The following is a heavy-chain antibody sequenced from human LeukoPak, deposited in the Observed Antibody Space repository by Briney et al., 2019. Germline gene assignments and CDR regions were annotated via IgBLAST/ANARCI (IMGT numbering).Heavy chain of an antibody. D-gene: IGHD3-3*01. J-gene: IGHJ5*02. CDR2: ISSSGSTI. V-gene: IGHV3-48*03. CDR3: ARDLGVVAP. Sequence: PGGSLRLSCAASGFTVSSNYMNWVRQAPGKGLEWVSYISSSGSTIYYADSVKGRFTISRDNAKNSLYLQMNSLRAEDTAVYYCARDLGVVAPWGQGTLVTVSS. CDR1: GFTVSSNY.